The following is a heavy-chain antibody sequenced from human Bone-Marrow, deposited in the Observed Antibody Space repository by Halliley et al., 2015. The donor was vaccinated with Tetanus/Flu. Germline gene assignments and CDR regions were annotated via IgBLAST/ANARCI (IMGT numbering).Heavy chain of an antibody. J-gene: IGHJ5*02. D-gene: IGHD6-19*01. CDR3: ARVLQLGQWLTRGGWFDP. V-gene: IGHV4-4*07. CDR2: YSPGDH. Sequence: YSPGDHKYNPSLEMRVTISVDTSRNQFSLKLSFVTAADTAVYYCARVLQLGQWLTRGGWFDPWGQGTLVTVSS.